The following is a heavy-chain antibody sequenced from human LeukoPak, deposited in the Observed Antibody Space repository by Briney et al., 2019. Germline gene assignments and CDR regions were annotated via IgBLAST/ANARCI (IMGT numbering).Heavy chain of an antibody. CDR1: GFTFSSYS. CDR3: ARDPGYCSGGSCPFDY. CDR2: ISSSSSYI. V-gene: IGHV3-21*01. Sequence: GGPLRLSCAASGFTFSSYSMNWVRQAPGKGLEWVSSISSSSSYIYYADSVKGRFTISRDNAKNSLYLQMNSLRAEDTAVYYCARDPGYCSGGSCPFDYWGQGTLVTVSS. J-gene: IGHJ4*02. D-gene: IGHD2-15*01.